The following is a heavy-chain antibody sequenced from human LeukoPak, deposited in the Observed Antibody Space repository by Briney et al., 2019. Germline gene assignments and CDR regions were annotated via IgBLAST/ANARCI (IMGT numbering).Heavy chain of an antibody. V-gene: IGHV3-11*04. Sequence: GGSLRLSCAASGFTFSDYYMSWMRQAPGKGLQWVSYIDSSGRSTFYADSVKGRFTISRDNAKNSLYLQMNGLRAEDTAVYYCASRYSPFGFWGQGTLVTVSS. J-gene: IGHJ4*02. D-gene: IGHD5-18*01. CDR3: ASRYSPFGF. CDR1: GFTFSDYY. CDR2: IDSSGRST.